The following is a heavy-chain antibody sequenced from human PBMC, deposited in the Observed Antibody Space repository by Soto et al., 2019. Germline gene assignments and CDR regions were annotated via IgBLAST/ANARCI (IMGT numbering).Heavy chain of an antibody. CDR2: IWYDGSNK. CDR3: ARGGFGQDYFDY. Sequence: QVQLLESGGGVVQPGRSLRLSCAASGFTFSSYGMHWVRQAPGKGLEWVAVIWYDGSNKYYADSVKGRFTISRDNSKNTLYLQMNSLRAEDTAVYSCARGGFGQDYFDYWGQGTLVTVSS. CDR1: GFTFSSYG. J-gene: IGHJ4*02. V-gene: IGHV3-33*01. D-gene: IGHD3-16*01.